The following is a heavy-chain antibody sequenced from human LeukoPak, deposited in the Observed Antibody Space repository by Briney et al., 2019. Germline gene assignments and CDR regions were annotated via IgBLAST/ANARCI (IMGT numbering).Heavy chain of an antibody. Sequence: SETLSLTCTVSGASISSGSYYWSWIRQPAGEGLEWLGRIYTSGSTNYNPSLKSRVTMSVDTSKNQFSLKLSSVTAADTAVYYCARDQYYYDSSGYLIFDYWGQGTLVTVSS. CDR1: GASISSGSYY. CDR2: IYTSGST. J-gene: IGHJ4*02. D-gene: IGHD3-22*01. CDR3: ARDQYYYDSSGYLIFDY. V-gene: IGHV4-61*02.